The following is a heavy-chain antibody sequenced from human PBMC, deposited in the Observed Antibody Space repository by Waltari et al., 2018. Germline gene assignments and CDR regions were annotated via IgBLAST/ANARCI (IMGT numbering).Heavy chain of an antibody. V-gene: IGHV4-59*08. D-gene: IGHD3-10*01. CDR2: IDHSGNT. J-gene: IGHJ5*02. CDR3: ARGWRSPLSP. CDR1: GGSMSNYY. Sequence: QVQLQESGPGLVKPSETLSLTCSVSGGSMSNYYWGWIRQPPGKGLEWIGYIDHSGNTNYNTSLKSRVTRSIDTSKNQFSLKLISVTAADTAVYYCARGWRSPLSPWGQGMLVTVSS.